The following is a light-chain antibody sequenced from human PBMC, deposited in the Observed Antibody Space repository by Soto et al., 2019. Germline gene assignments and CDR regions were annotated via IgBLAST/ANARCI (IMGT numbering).Light chain of an antibody. Sequence: EIVLTQSRGTLSLSPGERATLSCRASQCVSSSYLAWYQQKPGQAPRLLIYGASSRATGIPDRFSGSGSGTDVTLTISRLEPEDFALYYCQQYGSSPNTFGQGTKLEIK. CDR3: QQYGSSPNT. V-gene: IGKV3-20*01. CDR1: QCVSSSY. J-gene: IGKJ2*01. CDR2: GAS.